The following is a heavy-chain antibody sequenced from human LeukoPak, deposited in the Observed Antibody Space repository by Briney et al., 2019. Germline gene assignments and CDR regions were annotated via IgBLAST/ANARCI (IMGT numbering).Heavy chain of an antibody. J-gene: IGHJ6*03. CDR1: GYTFTSYY. CDR3: ARANYYYMDV. CDR2: INPSGGST. Sequence: VASVKVSCKASGYTFTSYYMHWLRQVPGQGLEWMGIINPSGGSTSYAQKFQGRVTMTRDTSTSTVYMELSSLRSEDTTVYYCARANYYYMDVWGKGTTVTVSS. V-gene: IGHV1-46*01.